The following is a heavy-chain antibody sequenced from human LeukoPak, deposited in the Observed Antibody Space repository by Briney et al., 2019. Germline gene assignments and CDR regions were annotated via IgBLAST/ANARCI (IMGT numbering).Heavy chain of an antibody. Sequence: ASVKVSCKASGYTFTGYYMHWVRQAPGQGLEWMGWINPTSGATTYAQKFRGRVTMTRDTSVSTVYMELSRLRFDDTAVYHCARDSAWGDSYYMDVWGKGTTVTISS. D-gene: IGHD7-27*01. J-gene: IGHJ6*03. CDR1: GYTFTGYY. CDR2: INPTSGAT. CDR3: ARDSAWGDSYYMDV. V-gene: IGHV1-2*02.